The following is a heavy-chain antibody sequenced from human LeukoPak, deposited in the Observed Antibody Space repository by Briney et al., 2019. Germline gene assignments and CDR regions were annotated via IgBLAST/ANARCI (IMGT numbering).Heavy chain of an antibody. CDR2: ISGSGGST. V-gene: IGHV3-23*01. Sequence: PGGSLRLSCAASGFTFSSYAMSWVRQAPGKGLEWVSAISGSGGSTYYADSAKGRFTISRDNSKNTLYLQMNSLRAEDTAVYYCAANYDYVWGSLDYWGQGTLVTVSS. CDR1: GFTFSSYA. D-gene: IGHD3-16*01. J-gene: IGHJ4*02. CDR3: AANYDYVWGSLDY.